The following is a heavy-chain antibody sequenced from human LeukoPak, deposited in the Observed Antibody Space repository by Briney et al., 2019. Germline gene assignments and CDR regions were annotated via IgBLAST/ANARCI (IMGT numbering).Heavy chain of an antibody. CDR3: AREPHNRKDYFDY. CDR1: GLTFSSYW. CDR2: IKQDGSEK. V-gene: IGHV3-7*01. Sequence: GGSLRLSCAASGLTFSSYWMSWVRQAPGKGLEWVANIKQDGSEKYYVDSVKGRFTISRDNAKNSLYLQMNSLGAEDTAVYYCAREPHNRKDYFDYWGQGTLVTVSS. D-gene: IGHD1-14*01. J-gene: IGHJ4*02.